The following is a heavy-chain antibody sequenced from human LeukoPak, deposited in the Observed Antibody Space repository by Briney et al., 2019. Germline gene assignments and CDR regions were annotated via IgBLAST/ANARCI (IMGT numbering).Heavy chain of an antibody. CDR1: GFSFRSYG. D-gene: IGHD2-15*01. CDR2: IRSDGTNK. J-gene: IGHJ4*02. CDR3: ASGLLGCRGGSCYPTDY. Sequence: PGGSLRLPCAASGFSFRSYGMHWVRQAPGKGLEWVTFIRSDGTNKYYADSVKGRFTISRDNSKNMLYLQMNSLRPEDTALYYCASGLLGCRGGSCYPTDYWGQGTLVTVSP. V-gene: IGHV3-30*02.